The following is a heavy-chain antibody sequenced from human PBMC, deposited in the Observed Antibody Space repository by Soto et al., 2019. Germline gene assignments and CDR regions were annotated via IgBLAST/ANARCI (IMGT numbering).Heavy chain of an antibody. Sequence: EVQLVESGGGLVQPGGSLRLSCAASGFTFSSYWMSWVRQAPGKGLEWVANITQDGSEKYYVDSVKGRFTISRDNAKNSLYLQMDSLRAEDTSVYYCARGRWVRDVMEFDYWGQGTLVTVSS. CDR3: ARGRWVRDVMEFDY. J-gene: IGHJ4*02. V-gene: IGHV3-7*01. CDR1: GFTFSSYW. D-gene: IGHD3-10*01. CDR2: ITQDGSEK.